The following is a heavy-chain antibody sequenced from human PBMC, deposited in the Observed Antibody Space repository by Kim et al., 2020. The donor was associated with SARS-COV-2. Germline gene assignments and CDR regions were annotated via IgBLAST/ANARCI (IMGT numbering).Heavy chain of an antibody. CDR2: GSSV. CDR3: VREPTD. J-gene: IGHJ4*02. V-gene: IGHV3-11*01. Sequence: GSSVNYADSVNGRFTISRDNAKKSLFLQMNSLTPEDTAVYYCVREPTDWGQGTLVTVSS.